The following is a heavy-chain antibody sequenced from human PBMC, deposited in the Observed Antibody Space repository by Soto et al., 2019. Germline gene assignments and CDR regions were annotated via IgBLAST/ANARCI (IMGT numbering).Heavy chain of an antibody. J-gene: IGHJ4*02. Sequence: QVQLQESGPGLVKPSETLSLTCTVSGGSISSYYWSWIRQPPGKGLEWLGYIYYSASTNYSPSLKCRFTISVEPSKNQCSLNLSSVPAADTAVYYCARHLPYCGGDCYSLDYWGQGTLVTVSS. CDR2: IYYSAST. CDR1: GGSISSYY. CDR3: ARHLPYCGGDCYSLDY. V-gene: IGHV4-59*08. D-gene: IGHD2-21*02.